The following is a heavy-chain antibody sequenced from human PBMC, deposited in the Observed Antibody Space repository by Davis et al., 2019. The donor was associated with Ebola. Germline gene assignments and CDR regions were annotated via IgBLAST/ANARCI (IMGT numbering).Heavy chain of an antibody. Sequence: GESLKISCKGSGYIFTDYWIAWVRQMPGKGPEWMGIIYPGDSDTRYSPSFQGQVTISADKSISTAYLQWSSLKASDTAMYYCAKQESLYGSSDYWGQGTLVTVSS. CDR2: IYPGDSDT. CDR1: GYIFTDYW. J-gene: IGHJ4*02. D-gene: IGHD3-22*01. V-gene: IGHV5-51*01. CDR3: AKQESLYGSSDY.